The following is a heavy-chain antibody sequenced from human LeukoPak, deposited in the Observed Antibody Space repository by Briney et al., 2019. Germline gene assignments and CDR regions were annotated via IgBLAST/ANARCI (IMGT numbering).Heavy chain of an antibody. CDR3: ARVGLSSSWAPSPYWYFDL. V-gene: IGHV4-38-2*02. CDR1: GYSISSGYY. Sequence: TSETLSLTCSVSGYSISSGYYWGWIRQPPGKGLEWIGSVYHSGSTYYNPSLKSRVTMSVDTSKNQFSLKLSSVTAADTAVCYCARVGLSSSWAPSPYWYFDLWGRGTLVTVSS. CDR2: VYHSGST. J-gene: IGHJ2*01. D-gene: IGHD6-13*01.